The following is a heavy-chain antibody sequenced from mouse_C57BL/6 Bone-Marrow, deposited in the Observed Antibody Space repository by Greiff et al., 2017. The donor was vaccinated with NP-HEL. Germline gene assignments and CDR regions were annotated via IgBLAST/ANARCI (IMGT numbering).Heavy chain of an antibody. Sequence: VQLQQSGPVLVKPGASVKMSCKASGYTFTDYYMNWVKQSHGKSLEWIGVINPYNGGTSYNQKFKGKATLTVDKSSSTAYMELNSLTSEDSAVYYCARPITTVVARDYWGQGTTLTVSS. CDR3: ARPITTVVARDY. V-gene: IGHV1-19*01. CDR2: INPYNGGT. D-gene: IGHD1-1*01. CDR1: GYTFTDYY. J-gene: IGHJ2*01.